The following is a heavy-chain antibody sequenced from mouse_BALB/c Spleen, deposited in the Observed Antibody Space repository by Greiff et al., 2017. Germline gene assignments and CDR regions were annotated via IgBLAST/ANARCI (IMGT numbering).Heavy chain of an antibody. CDR3: ARYYYGSSGKNYFDY. V-gene: IGHV5-9-4*01. D-gene: IGHD1-1*01. CDR1: GFTFSSYA. CDR2: ISSGGSYT. J-gene: IGHJ2*01. Sequence: EVKLVESGGGLVKPGGSLKLSCAASGFTFSSYAMSWVRQSPEKRLEWVAEISSGGSYTYYPDTVTGRFTISRDNAKNTLYLEMSSLRSEDTAMYYCARYYYGSSGKNYFDYWGQGTTLTVSS.